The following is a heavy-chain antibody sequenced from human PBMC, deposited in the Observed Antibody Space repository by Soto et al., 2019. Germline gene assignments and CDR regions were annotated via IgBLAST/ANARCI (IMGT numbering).Heavy chain of an antibody. V-gene: IGHV3-30*18. CDR2: ISYDGNNK. D-gene: IGHD3-10*01. CDR1: GFTFRSYG. J-gene: IGHJ4*02. CDR3: AKDENYYGSGSYFDY. Sequence: GGSLRLSCAASGFTFRSYGMHWVRQAPGKGLEWVAVISYDGNNKYYADSVKGRFTISRDNSKSTLYLQMNSLRAEDTAVYYCAKDENYYGSGSYFDYWGQGTLVTVSS.